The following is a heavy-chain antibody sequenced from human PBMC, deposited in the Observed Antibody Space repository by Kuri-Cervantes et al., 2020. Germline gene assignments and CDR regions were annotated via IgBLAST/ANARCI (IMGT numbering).Heavy chain of an antibody. CDR3: AVEKISGWYVVGIVDY. Sequence: GGSLRLSCAASGFTFSSYWMHWVRQAPGKGLVWVSRINSDGSSTSYADSVKGRFTISRDNAKNTLYLQMNSLRAEDTAVYYCAVEKISGWYVVGIVDYWGQGTLVTVSS. CDR1: GFTFSSYW. V-gene: IGHV3-74*01. J-gene: IGHJ4*02. CDR2: INSDGSST. D-gene: IGHD6-19*01.